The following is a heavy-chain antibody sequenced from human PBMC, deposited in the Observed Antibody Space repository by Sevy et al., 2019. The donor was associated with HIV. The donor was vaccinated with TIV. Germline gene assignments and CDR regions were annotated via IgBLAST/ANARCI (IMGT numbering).Heavy chain of an antibody. CDR3: AKDSCFDNTLFDY. Sequence: GGSLRLSCAASGFTLNNYAMNWVRQAPGKGLEWVSGISGSGVSTYYADSVKGRFTISRDNSKNTLYLQMNSLRAEDTAVYYCAKDSCFDNTLFDYWGQGTLVTVSS. D-gene: IGHD2-15*01. V-gene: IGHV3-23*01. CDR1: GFTLNNYA. J-gene: IGHJ4*02. CDR2: ISGSGVST.